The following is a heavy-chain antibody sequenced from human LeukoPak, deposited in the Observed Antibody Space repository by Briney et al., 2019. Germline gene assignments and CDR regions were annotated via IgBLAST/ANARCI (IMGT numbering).Heavy chain of an antibody. CDR2: IYTSGST. CDR1: GGSISSGSYY. V-gene: IGHV4-61*02. CDR3: ARDQTVSGSDIRMDV. D-gene: IGHD5-12*01. J-gene: IGHJ6*02. Sequence: SETLSLTCTVSGGSISSGSYYWSWIRQPAGKGLEWIGRIYTSGSTNYNPSLKSRVTISVDTSKNQFSLKLSSVTAADTAVYYCARDQTVSGSDIRMDVWGQGTTVTVSS.